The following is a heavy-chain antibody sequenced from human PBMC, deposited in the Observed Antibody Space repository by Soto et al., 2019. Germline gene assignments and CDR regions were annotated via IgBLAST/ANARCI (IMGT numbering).Heavy chain of an antibody. V-gene: IGHV4-34*01. CDR1: GGSFSGYY. J-gene: IGHJ5*02. CDR2: INHSGST. D-gene: IGHD2-21*02. CDR3: ARGVPVVVTAITSNWFDP. Sequence: PSETLSLTCAVYGGSFSGYYWSWICQPPGKGLEWIGEINHSGSTNYNPSLKSRVTISVDTSKNQFSLKLSSVTAADTAVYYCARGVPVVVTAITSNWFDPWGQGTLVTVSS.